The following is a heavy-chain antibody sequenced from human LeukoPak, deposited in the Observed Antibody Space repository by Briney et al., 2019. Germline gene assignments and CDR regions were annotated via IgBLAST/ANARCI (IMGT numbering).Heavy chain of an antibody. CDR1: GYTFTSYG. CDR3: ARGTEGRYSSGWYPRKTRKNNWFDP. Sequence: ASVKVSCKASGYTFTSYGISWVRQAPGQGLEWMGWISAYNGNTNYAQKFQGRVTMTRNTSISTAYMELSSLRSEDTAVYYCARGTEGRYSSGWYPRKTRKNNWFDPWGQGTLVTVSS. D-gene: IGHD6-19*01. CDR2: ISAYNGNT. V-gene: IGHV1-18*01. J-gene: IGHJ5*02.